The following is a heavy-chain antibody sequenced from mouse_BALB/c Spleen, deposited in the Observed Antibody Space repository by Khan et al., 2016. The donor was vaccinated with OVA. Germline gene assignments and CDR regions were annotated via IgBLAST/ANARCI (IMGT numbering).Heavy chain of an antibody. CDR3: ARVYGGDFDY. CDR1: VYSITTDYA. J-gene: IGHJ2*01. Sequence: EVQLVESGPGLVKPSQSLSLTCTVTVYSITTDYAWNWIRQFPGNKLEWMGYISYSGNTKYNPSLKSRISITLDTSKNQFFLQLKSVTTEDSARYYCARVYGGDFDYWGQGTTLTVSS. CDR2: ISYSGNT. D-gene: IGHD1-1*01. V-gene: IGHV3-2*02.